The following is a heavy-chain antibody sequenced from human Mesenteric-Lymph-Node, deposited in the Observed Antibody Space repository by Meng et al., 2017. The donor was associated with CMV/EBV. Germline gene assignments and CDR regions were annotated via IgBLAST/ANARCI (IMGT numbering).Heavy chain of an antibody. D-gene: IGHD3-22*01. CDR1: G. V-gene: IGHV1-18*04. CDR3: ARDQDTARHYYDSSGYYLTTFVY. Sequence: GISWVRQAPEQGLEWMGWISAYNGNTNYAQKLQGRVTMTTDASTSTAYMELRSLRSDDTAVYYCARDQDTARHYYDSSGYYLTTFVYWGQGTLVTVSS. CDR2: ISAYNGNT. J-gene: IGHJ4*02.